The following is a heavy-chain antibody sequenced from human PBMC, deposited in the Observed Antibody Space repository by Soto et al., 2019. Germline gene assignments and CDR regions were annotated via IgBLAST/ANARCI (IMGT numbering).Heavy chain of an antibody. J-gene: IGHJ4*02. V-gene: IGHV1-18*01. D-gene: IGHD5-12*01. Sequence: DSVKVSCKASGYTFTSYGISWVRQAPGQGLEWMGWISAYNGNTNYAQKLQGRVTMTTDTSTSTAYMELRSLRSDDTAVYYCARGARRWLQFFFDYWGQGTLVTVPS. CDR1: GYTFTSYG. CDR3: ARGARRWLQFFFDY. CDR2: ISAYNGNT.